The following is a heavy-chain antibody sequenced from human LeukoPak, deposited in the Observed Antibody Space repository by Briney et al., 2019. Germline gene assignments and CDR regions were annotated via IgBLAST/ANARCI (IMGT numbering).Heavy chain of an antibody. V-gene: IGHV3-23*01. Sequence: GGSLRLSCGASGFTFSSYAMSWVRQAPGKGLEWVSVISGSGNNRYYADSVKGRFTISRDNSKNTLYLQMNSLRAEDTAVYYCARVVDHDYGDYYLDYWGQGTLVTVSS. J-gene: IGHJ4*02. CDR3: ARVVDHDYGDYYLDY. CDR2: ISGSGNNR. CDR1: GFTFSSYA. D-gene: IGHD4-17*01.